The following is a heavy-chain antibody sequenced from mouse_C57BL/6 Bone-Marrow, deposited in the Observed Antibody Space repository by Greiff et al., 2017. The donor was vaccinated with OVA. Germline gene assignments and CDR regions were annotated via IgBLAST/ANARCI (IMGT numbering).Heavy chain of an antibody. J-gene: IGHJ4*01. CDR2: IWRGGST. CDR1: GFSLTSYG. Sequence: QVQLQQSGPGLVQPSQSLSITCTVSGFSLTSYGVHWVRQSPGKGLEWLGVIWRGGSTDYNAAFMSRLSITNDNSKSQVLFKMNSLQAYDTAIYSCAKYSAGYAMEYWGQGTSVTASS. CDR3: AKYSAGYAMEY. V-gene: IGHV2-5*01. D-gene: IGHD3-2*02.